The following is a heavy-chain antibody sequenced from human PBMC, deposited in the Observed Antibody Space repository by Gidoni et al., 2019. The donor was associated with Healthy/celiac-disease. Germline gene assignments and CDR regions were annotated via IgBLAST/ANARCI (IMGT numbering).Heavy chain of an antibody. CDR1: GGTFSCYS. D-gene: IGHD4-4*01. V-gene: IGHV1-69*01. J-gene: IGHJ6*02. CDR3: ASRSMTTVTKPKRPYYYYYGMDV. CDR2: IIPIFGTA. Sequence: QVQLVQSGAEVKKPGASVKVSCKASGGTFSCYSISWVRQAPGQGLEWMGGIIPIFGTANYAQKFQGRVTITADESTSTAYMELSSLRSEDTAVYYCASRSMTTVTKPKRPYYYYYGMDVWGQGTTVTVSS.